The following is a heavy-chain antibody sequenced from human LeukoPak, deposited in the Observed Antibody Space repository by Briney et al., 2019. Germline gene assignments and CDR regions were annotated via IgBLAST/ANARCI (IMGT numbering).Heavy chain of an antibody. CDR2: INHSGST. J-gene: IGHJ4*02. V-gene: IGHV4-34*01. CDR1: GGSFSGYY. Sequence: SETLSLTCAVYGGSFSGYYWSWIRQPPGKGLEWIGEINHSGSTNYNPSLKSRVTLSVDTSKNQFSLKLSSVTAADTAVYYCARGGGNSGFDYWGQGTLVTVSS. D-gene: IGHD4-23*01. CDR3: ARGGGNSGFDY.